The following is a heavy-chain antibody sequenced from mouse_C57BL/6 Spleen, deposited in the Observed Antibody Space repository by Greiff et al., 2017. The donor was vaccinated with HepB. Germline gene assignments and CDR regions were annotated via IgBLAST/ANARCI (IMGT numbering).Heavy chain of an antibody. J-gene: IGHJ2*01. D-gene: IGHD2-3*01. CDR2: INPSNGGT. Sequence: VKLQQPGTELVKPGASVKLSCKASGYTFTSYWMHWVKQRPGQGLEWIGNINPSNGGTNYNEKFKSKATLTVDKSSSTAYMQLSSLTSEDSAVYYCARGGGWLLYFDYWGQGTTLTVSS. V-gene: IGHV1-53*01. CDR3: ARGGGWLLYFDY. CDR1: GYTFTSYW.